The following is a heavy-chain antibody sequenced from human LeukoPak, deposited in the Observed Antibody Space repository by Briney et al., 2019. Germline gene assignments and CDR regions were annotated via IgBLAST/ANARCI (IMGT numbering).Heavy chain of an antibody. D-gene: IGHD1-14*01. Sequence: GGSLRLSCAASGFTFSSYAMSWVRQAPGKGLEWVSAISTSSSITYYADSVKGRFTISRDNSKNTVYLQMNSLRVEDTAVYYCAKNMASGGLFDYWGQGTLLTVSS. J-gene: IGHJ4*02. CDR2: ISTSSSIT. CDR1: GFTFSSYA. V-gene: IGHV3-23*01. CDR3: AKNMASGGLFDY.